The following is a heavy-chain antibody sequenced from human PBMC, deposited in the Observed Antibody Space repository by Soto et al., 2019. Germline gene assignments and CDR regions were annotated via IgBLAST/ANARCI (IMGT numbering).Heavy chain of an antibody. J-gene: IGHJ6*02. V-gene: IGHV4-4*07. CDR2: IYTSGST. CDR3: ARVPSPFDFYYAMDV. D-gene: IGHD3-16*01. CDR1: GGSISSYY. Sequence: SETLSLTCTLSGGSISSYYLSWIRQPPGKGLEWFGRIYTSGSTNYNPSLKSRVTKSVDTSQNQFSLKLNSVTAADTAVYFCARVPSPFDFYYAMDVWGQGTTVTVSS.